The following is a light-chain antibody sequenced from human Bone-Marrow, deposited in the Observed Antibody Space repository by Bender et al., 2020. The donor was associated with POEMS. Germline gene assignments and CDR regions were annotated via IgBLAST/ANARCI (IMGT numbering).Light chain of an antibody. V-gene: IGLV3-1*01. Sequence: SYDLTQPPSVSVSPGQTATITCSGHKLEDQYVCWYQQKPGQPPLLVMYQDNKRPSEIPVRFSGSNSGNTATLTISGTQTMDEADYYCQTWDTSTVVFGGGTKLTVL. CDR3: QTWDTSTVV. J-gene: IGLJ3*02. CDR2: QDN. CDR1: KLEDQY.